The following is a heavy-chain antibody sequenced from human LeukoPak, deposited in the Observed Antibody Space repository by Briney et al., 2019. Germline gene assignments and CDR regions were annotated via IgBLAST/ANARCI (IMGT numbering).Heavy chain of an antibody. CDR2: INPNSGGT. CDR3: ARTYYYDSSGYYSSGWFDP. D-gene: IGHD3-22*01. J-gene: IGHJ5*02. CDR1: GYTFTGYY. Sequence: ASVKVSCKASGYTFTGYYMHWVRQAPGQGLEWMGRINPNSGGTNYAQKFQGRVTMTRDTSISTAYMELSRLRSDDTAVYYCARTYYYDSSGYYSSGWFDPWGQGTLLTVSS. V-gene: IGHV1-2*06.